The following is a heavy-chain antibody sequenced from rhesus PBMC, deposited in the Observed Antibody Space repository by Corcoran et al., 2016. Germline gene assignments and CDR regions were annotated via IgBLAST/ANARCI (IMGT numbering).Heavy chain of an antibody. D-gene: IGHD1-44*01. CDR2: IYPGDSDT. Sequence: EVQLVQSGAEVKSPGESLRLSCKTSGYSFTNYWIRWVLQMPGKGLEWMGMIYPGDSDTRYSPSCQGQVTIAADKSINTAYLQWSSLKASDTATYYCATMYSGNSNYFDYWGQGVLVTVSS. J-gene: IGHJ4*01. V-gene: IGHV5-2*01. CDR1: GYSFTNYW. CDR3: ATMYSGNSNYFDY.